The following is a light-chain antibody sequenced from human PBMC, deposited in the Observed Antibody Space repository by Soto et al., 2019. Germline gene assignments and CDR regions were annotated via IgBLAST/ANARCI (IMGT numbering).Light chain of an antibody. J-gene: IGKJ2*01. Sequence: EIVLTQSPGTLSLSPGERATLSCRASQSVTSSYLAWYQQRPGQAPRLLISGASSRATGIPDRFSGSGSGTDFTLTISRLEPEDFAVYYCQQYGSTPRTFGQGTKLEIK. CDR1: QSVTSSY. V-gene: IGKV3-20*01. CDR3: QQYGSTPRT. CDR2: GAS.